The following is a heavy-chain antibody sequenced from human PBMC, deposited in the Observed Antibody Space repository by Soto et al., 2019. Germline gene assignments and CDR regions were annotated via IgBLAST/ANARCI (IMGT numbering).Heavy chain of an antibody. J-gene: IGHJ6*02. Sequence: QVQLVESGGGVVQPGRSLRLSCAASGFTFSSYAMHWVRQAPGTGLEWVAVISYDGSNKYYADSVKGRFTISRDNSKNTLYLQMNSLRAEDTAVYYCARDQGRGWGAVNMDVWGQGTTVTVSS. CDR1: GFTFSSYA. CDR2: ISYDGSNK. V-gene: IGHV3-30-3*01. CDR3: ARDQGRGWGAVNMDV. D-gene: IGHD3-10*01.